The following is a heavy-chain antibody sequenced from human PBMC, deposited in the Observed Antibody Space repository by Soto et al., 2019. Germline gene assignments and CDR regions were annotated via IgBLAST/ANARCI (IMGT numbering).Heavy chain of an antibody. CDR2: ICNSGTT. J-gene: IGHJ6*03. CDR1: GGSIRSYC. Sequence: SETLSLTCTVSGGSIRSYCWTWIRQPPGEGLEWIGCICNSGTTNYNPSLKSRVAISIDTQKNQFSLQLSSVTVADTAFYYCARGAGGGYCSGGSCYAYYYMDVWGKGTTVTVSS. V-gene: IGHV4-59*12. D-gene: IGHD2-15*01. CDR3: ARGAGGGYCSGGSCYAYYYMDV.